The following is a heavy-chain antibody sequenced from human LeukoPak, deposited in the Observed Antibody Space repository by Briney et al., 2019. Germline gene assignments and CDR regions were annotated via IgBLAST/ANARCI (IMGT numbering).Heavy chain of an antibody. CDR2: IYPGDSDT. CDR3: ARASLTGDRAFDI. D-gene: IGHD7-27*01. CDR1: GYSFTSYW. Sequence: GESLKISCKGSGYSFTSYWIGRVRQMPGKGLEWMGIIYPGDSDTRYSPSFQGQVTISADKSISTAYLQWSSLKASDTAMYYCARASLTGDRAFDIWGQGTMVTVSS. V-gene: IGHV5-51*01. J-gene: IGHJ3*02.